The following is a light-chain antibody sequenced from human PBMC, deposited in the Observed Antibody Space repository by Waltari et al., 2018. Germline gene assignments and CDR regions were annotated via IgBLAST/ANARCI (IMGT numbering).Light chain of an antibody. J-gene: IGLJ3*02. Sequence: QLVLTQSPSASASLGASVKLTCTLSSGHSSYSIALHQQQPEKGPRFLMKLNRDGSHSKREVIPDRFSGSSSRTARHLPSFSLPLEVVAAYYCQTWDTDLRVFGGATYLTVL. CDR3: QTWDTDLRV. V-gene: IGLV4-69*01. CDR1: SGHSSYS. CDR2: LNRDGSH.